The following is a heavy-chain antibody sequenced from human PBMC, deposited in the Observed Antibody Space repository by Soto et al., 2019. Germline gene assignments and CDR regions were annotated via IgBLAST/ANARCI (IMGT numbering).Heavy chain of an antibody. D-gene: IGHD2-2*01. J-gene: IGHJ4*01. Sequence: GGSLRLSCVASGFTVSNKYMSWVRQAPGKGLEWVSIIYSNDNRYYADSVKGRFTISRDNSKNTLYLYMNSLRADDTAVYYCEYQNTPSEIYYYWGHVTLVTVSS. CDR2: IYSNDNR. V-gene: IGHV3-53*01. CDR1: GFTVSNKY. CDR3: EYQNTPSEIYYY.